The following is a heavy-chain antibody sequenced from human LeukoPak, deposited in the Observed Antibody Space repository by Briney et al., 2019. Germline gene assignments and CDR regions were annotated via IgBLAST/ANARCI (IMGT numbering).Heavy chain of an antibody. CDR2: IYYSGST. CDR1: SGSISSSSYY. J-gene: IGHJ3*02. V-gene: IGHV4-39*07. Sequence: SETLSLTCTVSSGSISSSSYYWGWIRQPPGKGLEWIGSIYYSGSTYYNPSLKSRVTISIDTSKNQFSLKLSSVTAADTAMYYCARGGDFYDYVWGTYRPDELDIWGQGTMVTVSS. CDR3: ARGGDFYDYVWGTYRPDELDI. D-gene: IGHD3-16*02.